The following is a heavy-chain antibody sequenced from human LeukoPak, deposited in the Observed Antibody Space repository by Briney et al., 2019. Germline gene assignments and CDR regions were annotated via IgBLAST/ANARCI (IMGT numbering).Heavy chain of an antibody. CDR2: IYPGDSDT. D-gene: IGHD3-10*01. Sequence: GESLKISCKGSGYSFTSYRIGWVRQMPGKGLEWMGIIYPGDSDTRYSPSFQGQVTISADKSISTAYLQWSSLKASDTAMYYCARPLRMVRGVPNWFDPWGQGTLVTVSS. J-gene: IGHJ5*02. CDR3: ARPLRMVRGVPNWFDP. V-gene: IGHV5-51*01. CDR1: GYSFTSYR.